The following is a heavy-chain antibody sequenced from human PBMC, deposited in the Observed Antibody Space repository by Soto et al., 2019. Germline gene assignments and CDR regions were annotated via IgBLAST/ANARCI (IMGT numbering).Heavy chain of an antibody. J-gene: IGHJ6*02. CDR3: ARVRSSGGAHYYYYYGMDV. Sequence: SETLSLTCAVSGGSISSSNWWSWVRQPPGKGLEWIGEIYHSGSTNYNPSLKSRVTISVDKSKNQFSLKLSSVTAADTAVYYCARVRSSGGAHYYYYYGMDVWGQGTTVTVSS. CDR1: GGSISSSNW. D-gene: IGHD6-19*01. CDR2: IYHSGST. V-gene: IGHV4-4*02.